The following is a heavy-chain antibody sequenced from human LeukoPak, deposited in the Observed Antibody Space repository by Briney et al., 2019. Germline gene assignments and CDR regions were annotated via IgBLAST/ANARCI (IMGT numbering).Heavy chain of an antibody. CDR1: GYTFTGYY. V-gene: IGHV1-2*02. CDR2: INPNSGGT. D-gene: IGHD3-3*01. Sequence: ASVKVSCKASGYTFTGYYMHWVRQAPGQGLEWMGWINPNSGGTNYAQKFQGRVTMTRDTSISTAYMELSRLRSDDTAVYYCATEYGFWSGYAGRDFDYWGQGTLVTVSS. J-gene: IGHJ4*02. CDR3: ATEYGFWSGYAGRDFDY.